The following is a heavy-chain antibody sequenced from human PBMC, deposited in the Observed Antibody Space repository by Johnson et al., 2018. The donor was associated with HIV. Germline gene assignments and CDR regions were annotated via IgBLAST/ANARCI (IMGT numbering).Heavy chain of an antibody. D-gene: IGHD6-13*01. Sequence: QVQLVESGGGVVQPERSLRLSCAASGFTFSRYTMHWVRQAPGKGLEWVAVISYHGSNKYYADSVKGRFPISRDHSKNTLYLQMNSLRAEDTAVYYCAKETPWAAAGRGAFDIWGQGTMVTVSS. CDR2: ISYHGSNK. CDR1: GFTFSRYT. CDR3: AKETPWAAAGRGAFDI. J-gene: IGHJ3*02. V-gene: IGHV3-30*04.